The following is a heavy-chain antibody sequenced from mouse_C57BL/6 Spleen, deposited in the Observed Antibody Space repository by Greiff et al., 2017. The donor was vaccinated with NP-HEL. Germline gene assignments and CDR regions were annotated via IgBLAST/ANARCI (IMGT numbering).Heavy chain of an antibody. CDR1: GYTFTSYT. CDR2: INPSSGYP. J-gene: IGHJ4*01. V-gene: IGHV1-4*01. CDR3: ARRGLGPPIFMDY. D-gene: IGHD3-3*01. Sequence: QVQLQQSGAELARPGASVKMSCKASGYTFTSYTMHWVKQRPGQGLEWIGYINPSSGYPTYNQKFKDKATLTADKSSSTAYLQLSSLTSEDSAVYYCARRGLGPPIFMDYWGQGTSVTVSS.